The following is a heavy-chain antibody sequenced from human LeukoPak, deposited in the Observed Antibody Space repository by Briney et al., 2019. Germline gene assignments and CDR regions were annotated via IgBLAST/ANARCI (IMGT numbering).Heavy chain of an antibody. CDR1: GGSISSSSYY. Sequence: PSETLSLTCTVSGGSISSSSYYWGWIRQPPGKGLEWIGSIYYSGSTYYNPSLKSRVTISVDTSKNQFSLKLSSVTAAGTAVYYCAREHRMWYDSSGYYYNFDYWGQGTLVTVSS. D-gene: IGHD3-22*01. CDR2: IYYSGST. CDR3: AREHRMWYDSSGYYYNFDY. V-gene: IGHV4-39*02. J-gene: IGHJ4*02.